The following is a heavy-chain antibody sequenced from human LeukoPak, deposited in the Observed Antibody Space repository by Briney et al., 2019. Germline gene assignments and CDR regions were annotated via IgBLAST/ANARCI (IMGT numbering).Heavy chain of an antibody. CDR3: ATEGYSYGYWYFDL. V-gene: IGHV1-24*01. CDR1: GYTLTELS. J-gene: IGHJ2*01. D-gene: IGHD5-18*01. Sequence: ASVKVSCKVSGYTLTELSMYWVRQAPGKGLEWMGGFDPEDGETIYAQKFQGRVTMTEDTSTDTAYMELSSLRSEDTAVYYCATEGYSYGYWYFDLWGRGTLVTVSS. CDR2: FDPEDGET.